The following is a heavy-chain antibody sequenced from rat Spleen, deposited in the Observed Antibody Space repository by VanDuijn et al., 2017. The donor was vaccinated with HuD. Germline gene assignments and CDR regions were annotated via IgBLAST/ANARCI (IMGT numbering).Heavy chain of an antibody. CDR2: ITYDGGGT. D-gene: IGHD1-12*02. CDR1: GFTFSNFG. V-gene: IGHV5-20*01. CDR3: SIDRRYYDDSYVMDA. J-gene: IGHJ4*01. Sequence: EVQVVESGGGLVQPGRSMKLSCAASGFTFSNFGMAWVRQAPRKGLEWVAYITYDGGGTYYRDSVKGRFTISRDNAKSSLYLQMDSLRSEDTATYYCSIDRRYYDDSYVMDAWGQGASVTVSS.